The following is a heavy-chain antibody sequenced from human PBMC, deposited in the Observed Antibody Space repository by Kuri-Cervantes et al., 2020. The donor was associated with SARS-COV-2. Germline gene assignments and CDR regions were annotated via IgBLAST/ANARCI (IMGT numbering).Heavy chain of an antibody. D-gene: IGHD2-15*01. CDR2: IRYDGSNK. Sequence: GGSLRLSCAASGFTFSSSGMHWVRQAPGKGLELVAFIRYDGSNKYYADSVKGRFTISRDNSKNTLHLQMNSLRAEDTAVYYCAKVGAGYCSGYSCDSVVVDWGQGTMVTVSS. CDR1: GFTFSSSG. CDR3: AKVGAGYCSGYSCDSVVVD. J-gene: IGHJ1*01. V-gene: IGHV3-30*02.